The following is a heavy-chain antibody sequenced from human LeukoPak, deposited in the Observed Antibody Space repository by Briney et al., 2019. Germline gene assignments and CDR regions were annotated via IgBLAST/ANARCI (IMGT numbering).Heavy chain of an antibody. Sequence: GESLKISCKGSGYSFTSYWMGWVRQMPGKGLEWMGILYPGASDTRSSPSFQGQVTISADQSISTAYLQWSSLKASDTAMYYCARPSSSWYDPSFDYWGQGTLVTVSS. J-gene: IGHJ4*02. CDR3: ARPSSSWYDPSFDY. V-gene: IGHV5-51*01. CDR2: LYPGASDT. D-gene: IGHD6-13*01. CDR1: GYSFTSYW.